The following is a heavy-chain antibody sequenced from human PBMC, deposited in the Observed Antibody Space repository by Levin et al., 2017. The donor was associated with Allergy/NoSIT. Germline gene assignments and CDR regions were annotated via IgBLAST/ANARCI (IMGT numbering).Heavy chain of an antibody. V-gene: IGHV3-30-3*01. Sequence: GGSLRLSCAASGFTFSSYAMHWVRQAPGKGLEWVAAISYDGSNEYYADSVKGRFTISRDNSKNTLYLQVNSLRAEDTAVYYCARPDCRSSSCYREYFQRWGQGTLVTVSS. CDR1: GFTFSSYA. J-gene: IGHJ1*01. D-gene: IGHD2-2*01. CDR3: ARPDCRSSSCYREYFQR. CDR2: ISYDGSNE.